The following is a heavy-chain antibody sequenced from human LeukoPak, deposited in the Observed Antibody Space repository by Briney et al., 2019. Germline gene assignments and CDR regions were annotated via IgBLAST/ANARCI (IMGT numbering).Heavy chain of an antibody. CDR1: GGSISSYY. Sequence: SETLSLTCTVSGGSISSYYWSWIRQPPGKGLEWIGYIYYSGSTNYNPSLKSRVTISVDTSKNQFSLQLNSVTPEDTAVYYCANEGKSGSLRFLHNWFDPWGQGTLVTVSS. CDR3: ANEGKSGSLRFLHNWFDP. V-gene: IGHV4-59*12. CDR2: IYYSGST. J-gene: IGHJ5*02. D-gene: IGHD5/OR15-5a*01.